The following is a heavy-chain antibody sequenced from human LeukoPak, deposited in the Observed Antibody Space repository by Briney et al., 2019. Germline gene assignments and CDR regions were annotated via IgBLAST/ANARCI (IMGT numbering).Heavy chain of an antibody. J-gene: IGHJ4*02. CDR2: INHSGST. CDR3: ARGLYYPLDY. Sequence: PSETLSLTCAVYGGSFSGYYWSWIRQPPGKGLEWIGEINHSGSTNYNPSLKSRVTISVDTSKNQFSLKLSSVTAADTAVYYCARGLYYPLDYWGQGTLVTVSS. CDR1: GGSFSGYY. D-gene: IGHD2-8*01. V-gene: IGHV4-34*01.